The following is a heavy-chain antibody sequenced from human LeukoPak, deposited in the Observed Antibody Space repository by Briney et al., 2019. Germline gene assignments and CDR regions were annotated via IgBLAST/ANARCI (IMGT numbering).Heavy chain of an antibody. D-gene: IGHD6-13*01. CDR1: GFTFSSYG. V-gene: IGHV3-30*18. CDR3: AKDRAGYYYYGMDV. CDR2: ISYDGSNK. J-gene: IGHJ6*02. Sequence: GRSLRLSCAASGFTFSSYGMHWVRQAPGKGLEWVAVISYDGSNKYYADSVKGRFTISRDNSKNTLYLQMNSLRAEDTAAYYCAKDRAGYYYYGMDVWGQGTTVTVSS.